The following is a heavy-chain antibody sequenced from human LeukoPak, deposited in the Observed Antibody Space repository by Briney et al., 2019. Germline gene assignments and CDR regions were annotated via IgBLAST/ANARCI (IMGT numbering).Heavy chain of an antibody. CDR1: GYSISSGSY. CDR2: IYHTGST. Sequence: SETLSLTCTVSGYSISSGSYWVWIRQPPGKGLEWIGSIYHTGSTSYYPSLKSRVTISIDTSKNQFSLKLSSVTAADTAVYYCARGDSSSWSNYFDPWGQGTLVTVSS. V-gene: IGHV4-38-2*02. CDR3: ARGDSSSWSNYFDP. J-gene: IGHJ5*02. D-gene: IGHD6-13*01.